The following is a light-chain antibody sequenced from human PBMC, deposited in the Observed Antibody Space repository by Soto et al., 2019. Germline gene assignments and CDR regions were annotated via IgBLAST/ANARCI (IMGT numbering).Light chain of an antibody. Sequence: EIVMTQSPATLSVSPGERATLSCRASQSVSTNLAWYQHKPGQAPRLLIYGASTRATGIPARFSGSGSGTEFTLTISSLQSEDFAVYYCQQYNNWPLTFGQGTRLEI. CDR2: GAS. V-gene: IGKV3-15*01. CDR1: QSVSTN. J-gene: IGKJ5*01. CDR3: QQYNNWPLT.